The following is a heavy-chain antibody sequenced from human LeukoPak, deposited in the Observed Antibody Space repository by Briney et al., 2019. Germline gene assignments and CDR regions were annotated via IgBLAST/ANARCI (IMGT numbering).Heavy chain of an antibody. CDR3: AKDKYSSVLGMDV. CDR2: ISWNSGSI. CDR1: GFTFDDYA. V-gene: IGHV3-9*01. D-gene: IGHD6-19*01. Sequence: GRSLRLSCAASGFTFDDYAMHWVRQAPGKGLEWVSGISWNSGSISYADSVKGRFTISRDNAKNSLYLQMNSLRAEDTALYYCAKDKYSSVLGMDVWGQGTTVTVSS. J-gene: IGHJ6*02.